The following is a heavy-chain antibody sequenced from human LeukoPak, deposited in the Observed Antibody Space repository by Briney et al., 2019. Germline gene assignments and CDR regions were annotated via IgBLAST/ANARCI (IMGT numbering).Heavy chain of an antibody. D-gene: IGHD4-17*01. CDR2: IYYSGST. V-gene: IGHV4-30-4*08. J-gene: IGHJ5*02. CDR1: GGSISSGDYY. CDR3: ARFDYGDYWFDP. Sequence: SETLSLTCTVSGGSISSGDYYWSWIRQPPGKGLEWIGYIYYSGSTYHNPSLKSRVTISVDTSKNQFSLKLSSVTAADTAVYYCARFDYGDYWFDPWGQGTLVTVSS.